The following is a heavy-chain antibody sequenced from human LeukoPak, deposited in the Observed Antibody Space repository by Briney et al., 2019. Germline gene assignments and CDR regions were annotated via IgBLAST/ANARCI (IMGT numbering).Heavy chain of an antibody. CDR3: ARPRGLYYYYGMDV. D-gene: IGHD5/OR15-5a*01. CDR2: IKQDGSEK. V-gene: IGHV3-7*01. CDR1: GFTFSSYW. J-gene: IGHJ6*02. Sequence: QPGGSLRLSCAASGFTFSSYWMSWVRQAPGKGLEWVANIKQDGSEKYYVDSVKGRFTISRDNAKNSLYLQMNSLRAEDTAVYYCARPRGLYYYYGMDVWGQGTTVTVSS.